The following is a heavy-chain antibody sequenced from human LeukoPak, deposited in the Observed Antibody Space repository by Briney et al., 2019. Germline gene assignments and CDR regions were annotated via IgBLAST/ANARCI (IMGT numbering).Heavy chain of an antibody. V-gene: IGHV3-7*04. Sequence: PGGSLRLSCAASGSTFSGDWMNWVRQGPGKGGEWGANIKQDGGEKYYVDSVKGRFTISRDNAKNSLYLQLKSLRAQDTAVYYCAGGTGWLIDYWGQGTLVTV. CDR2: IKQDGGEK. J-gene: IGHJ4*02. CDR3: AGGTGWLIDY. CDR1: GSTFSGDW. D-gene: IGHD6-19*01.